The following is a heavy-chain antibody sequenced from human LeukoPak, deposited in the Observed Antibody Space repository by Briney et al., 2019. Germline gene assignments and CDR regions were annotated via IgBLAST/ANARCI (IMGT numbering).Heavy chain of an antibody. CDR3: ARARRKVTPTRDVYYFDY. V-gene: IGHV3-30*04. CDR1: GFTFSSYA. D-gene: IGHD2-21*02. Sequence: GGSLRLSCAASGFTFSSYAMHWVRQDPGKGLEWVAVISYDGSNKYYADSVKGRFTISRDNSKNTLYLQMNSLRAEDTAVYYCARARRKVTPTRDVYYFDYWGQGTLVTVSS. CDR2: ISYDGSNK. J-gene: IGHJ4*02.